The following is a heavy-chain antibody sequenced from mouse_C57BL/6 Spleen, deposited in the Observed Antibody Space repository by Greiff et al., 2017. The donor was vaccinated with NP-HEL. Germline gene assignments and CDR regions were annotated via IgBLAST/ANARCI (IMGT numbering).Heavy chain of an antibody. D-gene: IGHD2-2*01. CDR2: ISDGGSYT. J-gene: IGHJ4*01. CDR3: ARDRKWLRYAMDY. Sequence: EVNVVESGGGLVKPGGSLKLSCAASGFTFSSYAMSWVRQTPEKRLEWVATISDGGSYTYYPDNVKGRFTISRDNAKNNLYLQMSHLKSEDTAMYYCARDRKWLRYAMDYWGQGTSVTVSS. CDR1: GFTFSSYA. V-gene: IGHV5-4*01.